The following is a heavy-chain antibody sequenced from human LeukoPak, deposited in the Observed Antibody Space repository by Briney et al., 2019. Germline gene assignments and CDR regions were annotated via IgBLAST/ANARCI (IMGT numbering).Heavy chain of an antibody. D-gene: IGHD1-26*01. CDR2: IGGSSRTI. CDR1: GFAFSTYT. Sequence: GGSLRLSCAASGFAFSTYTMNWVRQAPGKGLEWVSCIGGSSRTIYYADSVKGRFTISRDNAKNSLYLQMSSLRDEDTAMYYCAREGSGIYYDNWGQGTLVTVSS. V-gene: IGHV3-48*02. CDR3: AREGSGIYYDN. J-gene: IGHJ4*02.